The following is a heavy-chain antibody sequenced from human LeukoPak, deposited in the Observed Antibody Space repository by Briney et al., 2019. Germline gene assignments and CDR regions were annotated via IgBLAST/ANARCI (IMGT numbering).Heavy chain of an antibody. V-gene: IGHV4-39*01. J-gene: IGHJ6*03. D-gene: IGHD2-15*01. CDR2: IYYSGST. CDR3: ASFYCSGGSCYQYYYYYYMDV. Sequence: PSETLSLTCTVSGGSISSRSYYWGWIRQPPGKGLEWIGIIYYSGSTYSNPSLRGRVTISVDTSKNQFSLKLSSVTAADTAVYYCASFYCSGGSCYQYYYYYYMDVWGKGTTVTISS. CDR1: GGSISSRSYY.